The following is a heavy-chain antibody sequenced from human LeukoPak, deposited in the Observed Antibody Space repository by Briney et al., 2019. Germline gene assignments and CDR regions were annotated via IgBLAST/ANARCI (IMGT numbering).Heavy chain of an antibody. Sequence: GASVKVSCKASGYTFTGYYMHWARQAPGQGLEWMGWINPNSGGTNYAQKFQGRVTMTRDTSISTAYMELSRLRSDDTAVYYCAREVAATPRNNWFDPWGQGTLVTVSS. D-gene: IGHD2-15*01. V-gene: IGHV1-2*02. J-gene: IGHJ5*02. CDR1: GYTFTGYY. CDR3: AREVAATPRNNWFDP. CDR2: INPNSGGT.